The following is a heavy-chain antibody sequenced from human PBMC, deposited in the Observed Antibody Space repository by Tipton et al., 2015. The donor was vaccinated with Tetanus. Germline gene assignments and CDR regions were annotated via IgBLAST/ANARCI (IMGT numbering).Heavy chain of an antibody. V-gene: IGHV4-39*07. D-gene: IGHD4-17*01. CDR2: IYYSGST. J-gene: IGHJ4*02. CDR3: ARLDYGASVGYFDY. Sequence: TLSLTCTVSGGSISSSSYYWGWIRQPPGKGLEWIGSIYYSGSTNYNPSLKSRVTISVDTSKNQFSLKLSSVTAADTAVYYCARLDYGASVGYFDYWGQGTLVTVSS. CDR1: GGSISSSSYY.